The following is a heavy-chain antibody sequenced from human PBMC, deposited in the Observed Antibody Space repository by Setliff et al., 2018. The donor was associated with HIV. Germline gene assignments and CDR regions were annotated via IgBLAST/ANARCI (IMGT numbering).Heavy chain of an antibody. J-gene: IGHJ4*02. CDR2: INPNSGGT. Sequence: ASVKVSCKASGYTFTSYYMHWVRQAPGQGLEWMGRINPNSGGTNYAKKFQGRFTMTRDTSISTAYMELSRLRSEDTAVYYCARVEYYYDSSGYYYPWYFDYWGQGTLVTVSS. D-gene: IGHD3-22*01. V-gene: IGHV1-2*06. CDR1: GYTFTSYY. CDR3: ARVEYYYDSSGYYYPWYFDY.